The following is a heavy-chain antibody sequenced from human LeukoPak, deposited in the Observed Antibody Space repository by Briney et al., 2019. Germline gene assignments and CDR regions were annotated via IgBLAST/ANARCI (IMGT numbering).Heavy chain of an antibody. CDR2: IYPGDSDT. Sequence: GESLKISCKGSGYTFSTYWIGWVRQMPGKGREWMGIIYPGDSDTRYSPSFQGQVTMSADKSISTAYLQWSSLKASATAMYYCARFDSSAYYFNYWGQGTLVTVSS. D-gene: IGHD3-22*01. CDR3: ARFDSSAYYFNY. J-gene: IGHJ4*02. CDR1: GYTFSTYW. V-gene: IGHV5-51*01.